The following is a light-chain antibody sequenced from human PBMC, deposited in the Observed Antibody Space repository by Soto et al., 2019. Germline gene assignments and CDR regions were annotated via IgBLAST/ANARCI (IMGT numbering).Light chain of an antibody. CDR2: AAS. V-gene: IGKV1-39*01. J-gene: IGKJ4*01. Sequence: DIQMTQSPSSLSASVGDRVTITCRASQNISHYLNWYQHKPGKAPNLLIYAASSLQSGVPSRFSGSGSGTDFTLTISSLQSDDCATYVSQPSSSSPLPFGGGTKVEI. CDR1: QNISHY. CDR3: QPSSSSPLP.